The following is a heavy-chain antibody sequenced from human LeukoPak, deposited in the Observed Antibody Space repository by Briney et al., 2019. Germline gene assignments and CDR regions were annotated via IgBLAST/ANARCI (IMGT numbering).Heavy chain of an antibody. V-gene: IGHV3-23*01. Sequence: GGTLRLSCAASGFTFSSYGMSWVRQAPGKGLEWVSAISGSGGSTYYADSVKGRFTISRDNSKNTLYLQMNSLRAEDTAVYYCAKTYVWYYFDYWGQGILVTVSS. D-gene: IGHD3-16*01. CDR2: ISGSGGST. CDR1: GFTFSSYG. CDR3: AKTYVWYYFDY. J-gene: IGHJ4*02.